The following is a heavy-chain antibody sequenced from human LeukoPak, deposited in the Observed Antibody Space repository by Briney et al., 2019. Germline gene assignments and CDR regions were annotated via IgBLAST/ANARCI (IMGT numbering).Heavy chain of an antibody. CDR3: ARGLYRYYYDSSGYHHGAFDI. J-gene: IGHJ3*02. V-gene: IGHV4-59*12. CDR1: GGSISSYY. CDR2: MYYSGNT. Sequence: PSETLSLTCNVSGGSISSYYWSWIRQPPGKGLEWIGYMYYSGNTNYNPSLKSRVTTSVDSSKNQFSLKLSSVTAADTAVYYCARGLYRYYYDSSGYHHGAFDIWGQGTMVTVSS. D-gene: IGHD3-22*01.